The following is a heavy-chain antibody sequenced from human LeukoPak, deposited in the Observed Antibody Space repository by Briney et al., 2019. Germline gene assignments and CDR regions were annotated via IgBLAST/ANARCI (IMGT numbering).Heavy chain of an antibody. CDR1: GGSISSGGYP. Sequence: PSQTLSLTCAVSGGSISSGGYPWTWFRRPPGKGLEWIGSIYHSGSTFYNPSLKSRVTISVDRSKNRLSLKLSSVTAADTALYYCARAGYYDSSGYFSFYFDYWGQGALVTVSS. D-gene: IGHD3-22*01. CDR3: ARAGYYDSSGYFSFYFDY. CDR2: IYHSGST. V-gene: IGHV4-30-2*01. J-gene: IGHJ4*02.